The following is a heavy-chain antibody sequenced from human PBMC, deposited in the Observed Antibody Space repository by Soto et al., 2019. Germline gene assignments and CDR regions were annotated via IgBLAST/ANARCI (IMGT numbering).Heavy chain of an antibody. V-gene: IGHV3-30*18. CDR2: ISYDGSNK. D-gene: IGHD4-4*01. CDR3: ANRGSNYAGFDY. Sequence: GGSLRLSCAASGFTFSSYGMHWVRQAPGKGLEWVAVISYDGSNKYYADSVKGRFTISRDNSKNTLYLQMNSLRAEDTAVYYCANRGSNYAGFDYWGQGTLVTVSS. CDR1: GFTFSSYG. J-gene: IGHJ4*02.